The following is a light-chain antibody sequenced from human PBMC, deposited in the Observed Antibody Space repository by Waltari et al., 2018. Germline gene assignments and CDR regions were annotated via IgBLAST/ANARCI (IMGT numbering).Light chain of an antibody. J-gene: IGLJ3*02. Sequence: QAVVTQEPSLTVSPGGTVTPTCGSSTGPVTSGPYPYWFQQKPGQAPRTLISDTTNKTSWTPARFSGSLLGGKAALTLSGAQPEDEADYYCFVSYDGAEGVFGGGTKLTVL. CDR3: FVSYDGAEGV. CDR1: TGPVTSGPY. CDR2: DTT. V-gene: IGLV7-46*01.